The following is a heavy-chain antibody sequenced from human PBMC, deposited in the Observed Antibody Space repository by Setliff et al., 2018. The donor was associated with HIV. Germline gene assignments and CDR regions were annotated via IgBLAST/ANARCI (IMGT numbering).Heavy chain of an antibody. CDR3: AKLTPFDY. J-gene: IGHJ4*02. CDR1: GGSINSTSYY. CDR2: IYHTGST. D-gene: IGHD7-27*01. Sequence: PSETLSLTCTVFGGSINSTSYYWGWIRQPPGNGLEWIGSIYHTGSTYYNPSLKSRVTISLDTSKNQFSLKLSSVTAADTAVYYCAKLTPFDYWGQGTLVTVSS. V-gene: IGHV4-39*07.